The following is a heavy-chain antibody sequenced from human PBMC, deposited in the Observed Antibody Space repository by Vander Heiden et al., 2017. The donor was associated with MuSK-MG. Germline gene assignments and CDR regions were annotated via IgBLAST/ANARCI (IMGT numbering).Heavy chain of an antibody. CDR1: ANSFNNYY. Sequence: QVLLQESGPRLLKSSETLSLSCTVSANSFNNYYWTWVRQPPGAGLEWIGHAFFTGTTLYSPSLSSRVAISVDRSKSQVYLKMTSLTAADTAVYFCAAMYSREWTLDYWGQGALVTVSS. D-gene: IGHD6-19*01. V-gene: IGHV4-59*13. J-gene: IGHJ4*02. CDR3: AAMYSREWTLDY. CDR2: AFFTGTT.